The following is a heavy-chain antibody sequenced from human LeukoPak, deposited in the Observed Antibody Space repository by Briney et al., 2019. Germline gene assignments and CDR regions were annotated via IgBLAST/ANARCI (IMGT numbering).Heavy chain of an antibody. V-gene: IGHV1-24*01. CDR3: AKTYCSSTSCYSAWFDP. CDR1: GYTLTELS. CDR2: FDPEDGET. Sequence: GASVKVSCKVSGYTLTELSMHWVRQAPGKGLEWMGGFDPEDGETIYAQKFQGRVTMTEDTSTDTAYMELSSLRSEDTAVYYCAKTYCSSTSCYSAWFDPWGQGTLVTVSS. D-gene: IGHD2-2*01. J-gene: IGHJ5*02.